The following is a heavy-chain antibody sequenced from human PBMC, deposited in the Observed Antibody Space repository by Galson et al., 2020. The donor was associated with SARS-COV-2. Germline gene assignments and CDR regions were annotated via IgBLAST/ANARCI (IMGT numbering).Heavy chain of an antibody. CDR1: GYSFSSYW. Sequence: GESLKISCKGSGYSFSSYWIGWVRQMPGKGLEWMGIIYPGDSDTRDSPSFQGQVTISADKSISTAYLQWSSLKASDTAMYYCARLVGYCTNGICHSGHDEPLDIWGQGTMVTVSS. V-gene: IGHV5-51*01. D-gene: IGHD2-8*01. CDR3: ARLVGYCTNGICHSGHDEPLDI. CDR2: IYPGDSDT. J-gene: IGHJ3*02.